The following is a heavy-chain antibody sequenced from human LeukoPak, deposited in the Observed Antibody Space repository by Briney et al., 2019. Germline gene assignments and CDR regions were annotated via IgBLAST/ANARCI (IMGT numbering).Heavy chain of an antibody. V-gene: IGHV3-30*02. Sequence: GGSLRLSFAVSGFTFNTYGMHWVRQAPGKGLEWVGFIGNDGSNKYYADSVKGRFTISRDNSKNTLYLQMNSLRADDTAVYYCAKDWARFSGSCDYWGQGTLVTVSS. J-gene: IGHJ4*02. CDR1: GFTFNTYG. CDR3: AKDWARFSGSCDY. D-gene: IGHD3-10*01. CDR2: IGNDGSNK.